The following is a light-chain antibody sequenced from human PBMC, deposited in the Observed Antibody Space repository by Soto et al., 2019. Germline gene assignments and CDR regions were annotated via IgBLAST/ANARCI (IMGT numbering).Light chain of an antibody. J-gene: IGLJ2*01. CDR1: SSDVGSYNL. Sequence: QSALTQPASVSGSPGQSITISCTGTSSDVGSYNLVSWYQQHPGRAPKLMIYEVSKRPSGVSNRFSGSKSGNTASLTISGLQAEDEADYHCCSYAHKSTPGVVFGGGTKPPS. CDR2: EVS. V-gene: IGLV2-23*02. CDR3: CSYAHKSTPGVV.